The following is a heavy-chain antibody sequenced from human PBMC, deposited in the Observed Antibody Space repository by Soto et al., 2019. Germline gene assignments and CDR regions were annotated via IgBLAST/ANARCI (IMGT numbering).Heavy chain of an antibody. Sequence: ASLKVSCKASGYTFTSYGISWVRQAPGQGLEWMGWISAYNGSTNYAQKLQGRVTMTTDTSTSTAYMELRSLRSDDTAVYYCARRNSYGRIYYYYGMDVWGQGTTVTVS. CDR3: ARRNSYGRIYYYYGMDV. J-gene: IGHJ6*02. CDR1: GYTFTSYG. CDR2: ISAYNGST. V-gene: IGHV1-18*01. D-gene: IGHD5-18*01.